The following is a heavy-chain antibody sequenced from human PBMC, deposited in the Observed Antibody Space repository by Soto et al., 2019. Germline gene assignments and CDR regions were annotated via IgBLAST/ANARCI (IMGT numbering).Heavy chain of an antibody. Sequence: QVQLVQSGAEVKKPGSSVKVTCKASGGTFSSYTISWVRQAPGQGLEWMGRIIPILGIANYAQKFQGRVTITANKSTSTAYMELSSLRSEDTALYYCARVGVGVGAATDYWGQGTLVTVSS. CDR1: GGTFSSYT. D-gene: IGHD1-26*01. CDR3: ARVGVGVGAATDY. CDR2: IIPILGIA. V-gene: IGHV1-69*02. J-gene: IGHJ4*02.